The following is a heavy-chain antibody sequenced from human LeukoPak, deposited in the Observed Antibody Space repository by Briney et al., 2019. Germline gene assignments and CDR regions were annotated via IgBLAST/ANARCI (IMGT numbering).Heavy chain of an antibody. CDR1: GFTFSDYY. D-gene: IGHD6-13*01. J-gene: IGHJ2*01. V-gene: IGHV3-11*01. CDR3: AREVRPHSSSWYGWYFDL. Sequence: GGSLRLSCAASGFTFSDYYMSWIRQAPGKGLEWVSYISDSGTSIYYAESVKGRFTISRDNAKNSLYLQMNSVRAEDTAVYYCAREVRPHSSSWYGWYFDLWGRGTLVTVSS. CDR2: ISDSGTSI.